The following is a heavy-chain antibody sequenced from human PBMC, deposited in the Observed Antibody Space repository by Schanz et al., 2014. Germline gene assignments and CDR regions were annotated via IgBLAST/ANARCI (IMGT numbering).Heavy chain of an antibody. CDR3: VRDRGCCANDICWLRYYMDV. J-gene: IGHJ6*03. D-gene: IGHD2-8*01. CDR1: GFNFRNYW. Sequence: EVQLLESGGGFVQPGGSLRLSCVVSGFNFRNYWMSWVRQAPGKGLEWVASIKQEGDEKNYVDSVKGRFTISRDNAKNSLFLQMNSLRADDTAVYYCVRDRGCCANDICWLRYYMDVWGNGTTVTVSS. CDR2: IKQEGDEK. V-gene: IGHV3-7*01.